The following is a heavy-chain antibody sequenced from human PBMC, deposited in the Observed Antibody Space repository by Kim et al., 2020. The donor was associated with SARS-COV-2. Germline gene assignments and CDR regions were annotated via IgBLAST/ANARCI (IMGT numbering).Heavy chain of an antibody. V-gene: IGHV4-34*01. D-gene: IGHD6-13*01. CDR2: INHSGST. CDR1: GGSFSGYY. CDR3: ARGKGIAAAGTRPFDY. J-gene: IGHJ4*02. Sequence: SETLSLTCAVYGGSFSGYYWSWIRQPPGKGLEWIGEINHSGSTNYNPSLKSRVTISVDTSKNQFSLKLSSVTAADTAVYYCARGKGIAAAGTRPFDYWGQGTLVTVSS.